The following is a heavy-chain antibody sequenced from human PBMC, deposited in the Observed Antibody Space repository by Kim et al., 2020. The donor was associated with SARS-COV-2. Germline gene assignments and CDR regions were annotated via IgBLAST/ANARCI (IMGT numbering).Heavy chain of an antibody. D-gene: IGHD6-19*01. J-gene: IGHJ4*02. CDR3: AREVGSRGWYTVDY. Sequence: YAESVKGRFTISRDNSKNTLFLQMNSLRAEDTAIYFCAREVGSRGWYTVDYWGQGTLVTVSS. V-gene: IGHV3-23*01.